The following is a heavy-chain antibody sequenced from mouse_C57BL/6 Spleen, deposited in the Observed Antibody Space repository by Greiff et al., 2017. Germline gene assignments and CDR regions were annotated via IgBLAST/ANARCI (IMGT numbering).Heavy chain of an antibody. CDR2: IRNKANGYTT. CDR3: ARSTGSWLAY. V-gene: IGHV7-3*01. CDR1: GFTFTDYY. Sequence: EVKLMESGGGLVQPGGSLSLSCAASGFTFTDYYMSWVRQPPGKALEWLGFIRNKANGYTTEYSASVKGRFTISRDNSQSILYLQMNALRAEDSATYYCARSTGSWLAYWGQGTLVTVSA. J-gene: IGHJ3*01. D-gene: IGHD4-1*02.